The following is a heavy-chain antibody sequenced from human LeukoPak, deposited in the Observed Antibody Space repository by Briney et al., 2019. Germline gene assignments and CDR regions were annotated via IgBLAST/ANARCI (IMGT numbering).Heavy chain of an antibody. CDR1: GGTFSSYA. V-gene: IGHV1-69*06. Sequence: ASVKVSCKASGGTFSSYAISWVRQAPGQGLEWMGGIIPIFGTANYAQKFQGRVTITADKSTSTAYMELSSLRSEDTAVYYCAREVVAYRFDYWGQGTLVTVSS. J-gene: IGHJ4*02. D-gene: IGHD3-3*02. CDR3: AREVVAYRFDY. CDR2: IIPIFGTA.